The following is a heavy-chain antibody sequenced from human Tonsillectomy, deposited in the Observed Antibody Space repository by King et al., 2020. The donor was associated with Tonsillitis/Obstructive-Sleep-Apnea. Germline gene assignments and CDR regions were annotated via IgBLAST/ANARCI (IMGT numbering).Heavy chain of an antibody. Sequence: QLVQSGAEVKKPGASVKVSCKASGYTFTSYYMHWVRQAPGQGLEWMGIINPNGGSTSYAQNFQGRVTMTIDTSTSTFYMELSSLRSEDTTVYYCARVNDTGATPAHFDYGGQGTLVTVPS. CDR2: INPNGGST. V-gene: IGHV1-46*01. CDR3: ARVNDTGATPAHFDY. D-gene: IGHD5-12*01. CDR1: GYTFTSYY. J-gene: IGHJ4*02.